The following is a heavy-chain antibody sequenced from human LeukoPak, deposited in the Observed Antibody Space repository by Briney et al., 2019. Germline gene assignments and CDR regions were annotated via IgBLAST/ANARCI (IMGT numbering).Heavy chain of an antibody. J-gene: IGHJ4*02. Sequence: SETLSLTCTVSGDSISSGDYYWTWIRQHPGKGLEWIGCIYYSGSTYYNLSLRSRVIISADTSKDHFSLKLSSVTAADTAVYYCARVREATIAPFFDYWGQGILVTVSS. D-gene: IGHD6-13*01. CDR3: ARVREATIAPFFDY. CDR1: GDSISSGDYY. CDR2: IYYSGST. V-gene: IGHV4-31*03.